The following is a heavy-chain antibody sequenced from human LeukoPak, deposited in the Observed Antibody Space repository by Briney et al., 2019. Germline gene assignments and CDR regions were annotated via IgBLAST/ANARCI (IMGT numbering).Heavy chain of an antibody. Sequence: GGSLRLSCAASGFTFSTYAMSWVRQAPGKGLEWVSYISSSGSTIYYADSVKGRFTISRDNAKNSLYLQMNSLRAEDTAVYYCAELGITMIGGVWGKGTTVTISS. CDR1: GFTFSTYA. CDR2: ISSSGSTI. J-gene: IGHJ6*04. V-gene: IGHV3-48*03. D-gene: IGHD3-10*02. CDR3: AELGITMIGGV.